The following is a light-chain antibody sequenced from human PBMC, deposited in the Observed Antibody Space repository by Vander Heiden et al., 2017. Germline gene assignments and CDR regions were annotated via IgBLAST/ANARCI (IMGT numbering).Light chain of an antibody. CDR3: NSRDSSGNHLWV. Sequence: VSLGQTVRITCQGDSLRSYYASWYQQKPGQAPVLVIYGKNNRPSGIPDRFSGSSSGSTASLTITGAQAEDEADYYCNSRDSSGNHLWVFGGGTKLTVL. CDR2: GKN. CDR1: SLRSYY. V-gene: IGLV3-19*01. J-gene: IGLJ3*02.